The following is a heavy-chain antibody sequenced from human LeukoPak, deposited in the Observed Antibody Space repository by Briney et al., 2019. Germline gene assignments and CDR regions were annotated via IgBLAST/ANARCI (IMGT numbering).Heavy chain of an antibody. CDR3: ARAGMTTVTTRGYYMDV. CDR2: ISSSSSYI. CDR1: GFTFSSYS. D-gene: IGHD4-17*01. Sequence: GGSLRLSCAASGFTFSSYSMNWVRQAPGKGLEWVSSISSSSSYIYYADSVKGRFTISRDNAKNSLYLQMNSLRAEDTAVYYCARAGMTTVTTRGYYMDVWGKGTTVTVSS. J-gene: IGHJ6*03. V-gene: IGHV3-21*01.